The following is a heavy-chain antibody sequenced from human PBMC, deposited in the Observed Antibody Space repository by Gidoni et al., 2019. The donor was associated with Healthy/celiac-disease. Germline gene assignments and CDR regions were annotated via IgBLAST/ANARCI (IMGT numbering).Heavy chain of an antibody. CDR2: IYYSGST. CDR3: ARDGDYDSSGYYPLGFDP. J-gene: IGHJ5*02. V-gene: IGHV4-59*01. Sequence: QVQLQESGPGLVKPSETLSLTCTVSGGSISSYYWSWIRQPPGKGLEWIGYIYYSGSTNYNPSRKSRVTISVDTSKNQFSLKLSSVTAADTAVYYCARDGDYDSSGYYPLGFDPWGQGTLVTVSS. CDR1: GGSISSYY. D-gene: IGHD3-22*01.